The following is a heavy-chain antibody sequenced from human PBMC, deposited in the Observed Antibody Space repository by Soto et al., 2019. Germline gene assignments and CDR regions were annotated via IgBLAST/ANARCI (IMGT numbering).Heavy chain of an antibody. CDR3: ARDRVSSSWYRWVAFDI. Sequence: EVQLVESGGGLVKPGGALRLSCAASGFTFSSYSMNWVRHAPGKGLEWVSSISSSSSYIYYADSVKGRFTISRDNAKNSLYLQMNRLRAEDTAVYYCARDRVSSSWYRWVAFDIWGQGTMVTVS. CDR2: ISSSSSYI. V-gene: IGHV3-21*01. D-gene: IGHD6-13*01. CDR1: GFTFSSYS. J-gene: IGHJ3*02.